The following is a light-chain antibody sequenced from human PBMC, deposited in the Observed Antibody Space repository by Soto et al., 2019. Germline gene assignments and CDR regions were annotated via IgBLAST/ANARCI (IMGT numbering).Light chain of an antibody. CDR3: QQYNSYAPWT. CDR1: QSVSSN. V-gene: IGKV3-15*01. CDR2: AAS. J-gene: IGKJ1*01. Sequence: EIVLTQSPGTLSLSPGERATLSCRASQSVSSNFAWYQQKPGQAPRLLIYAASTRATGIPARFSGSGSGTDFTLTISSLQSEDFATYYCQQYNSYAPWTFGQGTKVDIK.